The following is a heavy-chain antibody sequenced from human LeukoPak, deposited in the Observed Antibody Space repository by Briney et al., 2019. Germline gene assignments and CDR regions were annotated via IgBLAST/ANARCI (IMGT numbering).Heavy chain of an antibody. Sequence: GGSLRLSCAASGFTFDDYAMHWVRQAPGKGLEWVSFIYSDNTHYSDSVKGRFTISRDNSKNTLYLQMNSLRAEDTAVYHCARRAGAYSHPYDYWGQGTLVTVSS. CDR3: ARRAGAYSHPYDY. D-gene: IGHD4/OR15-4a*01. V-gene: IGHV3-53*01. J-gene: IGHJ4*02. CDR2: IYSDNT. CDR1: GFTFDDYA.